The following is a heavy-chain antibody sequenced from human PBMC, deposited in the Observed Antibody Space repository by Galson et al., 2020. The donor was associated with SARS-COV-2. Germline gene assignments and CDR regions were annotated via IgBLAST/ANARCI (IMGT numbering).Heavy chain of an antibody. V-gene: IGHV3-30-3*01. CDR1: GFTFSSYA. J-gene: IGHJ5*02. CDR2: ISYDGSNK. Sequence: GESLKISCAASGFTFSSYAMHWVRQAPGKGLAWVAVISYDGSNKYYADSVKGRFTISRDNSKNTLYLQMSSLRAEDTAVYYCARETGGGDGWFGPWGQGTLVTVSS. D-gene: IGHD2-21*01. CDR3: ARETGGGDGWFGP.